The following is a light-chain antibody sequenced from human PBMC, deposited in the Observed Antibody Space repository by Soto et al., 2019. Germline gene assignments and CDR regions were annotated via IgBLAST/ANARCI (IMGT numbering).Light chain of an antibody. Sequence: DIRLTQSPSFLSASVGDSVTITCRASQGIRSYLAWYQQRPGKAPELLIYGASTLRPGGASRFSGSGSGTEFTLTLSSLQPEDFATYCCQQLKTIPPFFTFGHGTKVDIK. CDR2: GAS. J-gene: IGKJ3*01. V-gene: IGKV1-9*01. CDR3: QQLKTIPPFFT. CDR1: QGIRSY.